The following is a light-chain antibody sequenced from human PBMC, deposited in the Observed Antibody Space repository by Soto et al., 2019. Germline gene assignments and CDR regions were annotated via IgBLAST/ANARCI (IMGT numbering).Light chain of an antibody. CDR1: QTISGW. J-gene: IGKJ1*01. CDR2: DAS. CDR3: LQDYTYPLT. Sequence: DIQMTQSPSTLSASVGDTVTITCRASQTISGWLAWYQQRPGKAPNLLIFDASTLESGVPSRFSGSGSGTDFTLTISSLQPDDFATYYCLQDYTYPLTFGQGTKVDIK. V-gene: IGKV1-5*01.